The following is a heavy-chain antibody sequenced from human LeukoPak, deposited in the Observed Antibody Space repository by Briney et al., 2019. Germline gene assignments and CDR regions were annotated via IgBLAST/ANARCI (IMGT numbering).Heavy chain of an antibody. CDR3: ARDYSGRDWNDGSNWFDP. CDR1: GGSISSYY. CDR2: IYYSGST. V-gene: IGHV4-59*01. J-gene: IGHJ5*02. Sequence: TPSETLSLTCTVSGGSISSYYWSWIRQPPGKGLEWIGYIYYSGSTNYNPSLKSRVTISVDTSKNQFSLRLSSVTAADTAVYYCARDYSGRDWNDGSNWFDPWGQGTLVTVSS. D-gene: IGHD1-1*01.